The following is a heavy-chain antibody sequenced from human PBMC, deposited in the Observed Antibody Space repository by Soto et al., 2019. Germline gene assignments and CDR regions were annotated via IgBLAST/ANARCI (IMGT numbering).Heavy chain of an antibody. D-gene: IGHD5-18*01. Sequence: QVQLVQSGAEVKKPGASVKVSCKASGYTFTSYGISWVRQAPGQGLAWMGWINAYNGNTKYAQKLQGRATMTTDTSTSTAEMELRSLRSDDTAVYYCARDQAMAQFDYWGQGTLVTVSS. CDR1: GYTFTSYG. V-gene: IGHV1-18*01. J-gene: IGHJ4*02. CDR2: INAYNGNT. CDR3: ARDQAMAQFDY.